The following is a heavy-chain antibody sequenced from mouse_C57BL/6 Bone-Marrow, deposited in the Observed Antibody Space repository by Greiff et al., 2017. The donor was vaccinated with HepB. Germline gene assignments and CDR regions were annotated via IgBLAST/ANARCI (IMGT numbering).Heavy chain of an antibody. D-gene: IGHD2-12*01. CDR2: ISSGGSYT. V-gene: IGHV5-6*01. Sequence: VQLKESGGDLVKPGGSLKLSCAASGFTFSSYGMSWVRQTPDKRLEWVATISSGGSYTYYPDSVKGRFTISRDNAKNTLYLQMSSLKSEDTAMYYCARHEDSRRDYWGQGTTLTVSS. CDR1: GFTFSSYG. CDR3: ARHEDSRRDY. J-gene: IGHJ2*01.